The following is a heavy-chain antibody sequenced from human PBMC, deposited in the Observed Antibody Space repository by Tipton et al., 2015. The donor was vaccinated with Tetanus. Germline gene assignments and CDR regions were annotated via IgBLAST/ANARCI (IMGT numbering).Heavy chain of an antibody. CDR2: ISSSGSTI. J-gene: IGHJ4*02. CDR1: GFTFSDYY. CDR3: ARPARYCSGGGCYSRPIDY. Sequence: SLRLSCAASGFTFSDYYMSWIRQAPGKGLEWVSYISSSGSTIYYADSVKGRFTISRDNAKNSLYLQMNSLRAEDTAVYYCARPARYCSGGGCYSRPIDYWGQGTLVTVSS. D-gene: IGHD2-15*01. V-gene: IGHV3-11*01.